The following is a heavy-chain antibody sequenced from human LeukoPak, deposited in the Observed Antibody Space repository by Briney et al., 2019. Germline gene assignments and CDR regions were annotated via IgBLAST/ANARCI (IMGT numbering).Heavy chain of an antibody. CDR2: IYTSGDT. CDR1: GGSISSGAYS. J-gene: IGHJ4*01. D-gene: IGHD3-10*01. Sequence: PPQTLSLTCTVSGGSISSGAYSWTWIRQPVGKGLEWIGRIYTSGDTKYNPSLKSRVTISVGASNNQFSLKLTSVTAADTAVYYCASGDYGAGSPVMRYWGHGTLVIVSS. CDR3: ASGDYGAGSPVMRY. V-gene: IGHV4-61*02.